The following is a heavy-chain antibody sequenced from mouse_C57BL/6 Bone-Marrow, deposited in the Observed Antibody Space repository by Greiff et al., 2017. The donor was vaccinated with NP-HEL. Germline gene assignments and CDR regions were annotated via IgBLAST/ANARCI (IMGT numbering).Heavy chain of an antibody. J-gene: IGHJ1*03. V-gene: IGHV14-1*01. Sequence: VQLQQSGAELVRPGASVKLSCTASGFNIKDYYMHWVKQRPEQGLEWIGRIDPEDGDTEYAPKFQGKATMTADTSSNTAYLQLSSLTSDDTAVYYCTTLDYGSSYRYFDVWGTGTTVTVSS. CDR3: TTLDYGSSYRYFDV. CDR2: IDPEDGDT. D-gene: IGHD1-1*01. CDR1: GFNIKDYY.